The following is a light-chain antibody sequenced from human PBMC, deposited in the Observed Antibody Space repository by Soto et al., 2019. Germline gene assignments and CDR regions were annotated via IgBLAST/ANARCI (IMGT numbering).Light chain of an antibody. J-gene: IGLJ1*01. V-gene: IGLV2-14*01. Sequence: QSVLTQPASVSGSPGQSITISCTGTSSDISIYNYVSWYQQHPGKAPKLIIYEVSNRPSGISNRFSGAKSGNTASLTVSALQAEDEADYYCSSYTDRNNLVFGTGTKSPS. CDR3: SSYTDRNNLV. CDR2: EVS. CDR1: SSDISIYNY.